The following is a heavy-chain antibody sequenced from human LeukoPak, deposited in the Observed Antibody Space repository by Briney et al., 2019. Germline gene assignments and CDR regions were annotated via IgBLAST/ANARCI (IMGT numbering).Heavy chain of an antibody. CDR2: IVVSSGNT. Sequence: SVKVSCKASGFTFTSSAMQWVRQARGQRLEWIGWIVVSSGNTNYAQKFQERVTITRDMSTSTAYMELSSLRSEDTAVYYCASFGGRPNFKRRNIYWYFDLWGRGTLVTVSS. CDR3: ASFGGRPNFKRRNIYWYFDL. V-gene: IGHV1-58*02. D-gene: IGHD4-23*01. CDR1: GFTFTSSA. J-gene: IGHJ2*01.